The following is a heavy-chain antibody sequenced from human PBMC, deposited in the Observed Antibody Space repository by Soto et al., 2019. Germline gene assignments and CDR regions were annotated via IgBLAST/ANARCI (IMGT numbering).Heavy chain of an antibody. CDR2: ISAYNGNT. V-gene: IGHV1-18*01. D-gene: IGHD4-17*01. J-gene: IGHJ5*02. CDR1: GYTFTSYG. Sequence: QVQLVQSGAEVKKPGASVKVSCKASGYTFTSYGISWVRQAPGQGLEWMGWISAYNGNTNYAQKLQGRVTMTTDTXTXXAYMELRSRRSDGTAVYYCAREGGGYYGDYDWFDPWGQGTLVTVSS. CDR3: AREGGGYYGDYDWFDP.